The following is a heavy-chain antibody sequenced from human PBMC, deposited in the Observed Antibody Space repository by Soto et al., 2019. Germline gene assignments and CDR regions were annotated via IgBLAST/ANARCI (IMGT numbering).Heavy chain of an antibody. V-gene: IGHV4-59*01. CDR3: ASFYCTNGVCLGAFDI. CDR2: IYYSGST. Sequence: SETLSLTCTVSGGSISSYYWSWIRQPPGKGLEWIGYIYYSGSTNYNPSLKSRVTISVDTSKNQFSLKLSSVTAADTAVYYCASFYCTNGVCLGAFDIWGQGTMVTVSS. CDR1: GGSISSYY. D-gene: IGHD2-8*01. J-gene: IGHJ3*02.